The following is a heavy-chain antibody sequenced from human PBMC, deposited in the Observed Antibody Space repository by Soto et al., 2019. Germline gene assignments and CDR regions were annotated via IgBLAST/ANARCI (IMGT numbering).Heavy chain of an antibody. CDR3: ARDAGRVGSWPDY. CDR2: IWYDGSNK. CDR1: GFTFSSYG. Sequence: QVQLVESGGGVVQPGRSLRLSCAASGFTFSSYGMHWVRQAPGKGLEWVAVIWYDGSNKYYADSVKGRFTISRDNSKNTLYLQMNSLRAEDTAVYYCARDAGRVGSWPDYWGQGTLVTVSS. J-gene: IGHJ4*02. V-gene: IGHV3-33*01. D-gene: IGHD6-13*01.